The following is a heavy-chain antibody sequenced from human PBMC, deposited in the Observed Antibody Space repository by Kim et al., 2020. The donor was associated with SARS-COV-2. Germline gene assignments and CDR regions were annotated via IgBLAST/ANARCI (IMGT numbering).Heavy chain of an antibody. Sequence: GGSLRLSCAASRFTFNTYAMSWVRQAPGKGLEWVAAISGNGENTHYADSVKGRFTIYRDNSKNILYLRMNTLRVEDTAVYYCAKDVYSSAWFSSYDYWGRGTLVTVSS. D-gene: IGHD6-13*01. CDR3: AKDVYSSAWFSSYDY. V-gene: IGHV3-23*01. J-gene: IGHJ4*02. CDR2: ISGNGENT. CDR1: RFTFNTYA.